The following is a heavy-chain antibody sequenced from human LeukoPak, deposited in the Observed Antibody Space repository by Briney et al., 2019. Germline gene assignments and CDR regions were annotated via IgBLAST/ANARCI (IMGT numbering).Heavy chain of an antibody. J-gene: IGHJ4*02. CDR2: INPNSGGT. CDR3: ARGRIAAARNFDY. CDR1: GYTFTGYY. D-gene: IGHD6-13*01. V-gene: IGHV1-2*02. Sequence: ASVKVSCKASGYTFTGYYMHWVRQAPGQGLEWMGWINPNSGGTNYAQKFQGRVTMTRDTSISTAYMELSRLRSDDTAVYYCARGRIAAARNFDYWGQGTLVTVSS.